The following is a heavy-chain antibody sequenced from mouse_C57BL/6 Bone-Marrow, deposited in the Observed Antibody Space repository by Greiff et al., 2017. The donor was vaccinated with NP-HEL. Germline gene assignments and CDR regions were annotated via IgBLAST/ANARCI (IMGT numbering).Heavy chain of an antibody. V-gene: IGHV2-6*01. CDR3: ASDAY. CDR1: GFSFTSYG. CDR2: IWGVGST. J-gene: IGHJ3*01. Sequence: VKLVESGPGLVAPSQCLSITCTVSGFSFTSYGVDWVRQSPGKGLEWLGVIWGVGSTNYNSALKSRLSISKDNSKSQVFLKMNSLQTDDTDMYYCASDAYWGRGTLVTVSA.